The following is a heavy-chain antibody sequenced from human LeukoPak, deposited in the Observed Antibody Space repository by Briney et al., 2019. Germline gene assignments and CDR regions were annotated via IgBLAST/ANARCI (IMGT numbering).Heavy chain of an antibody. J-gene: IGHJ6*03. CDR1: GFTVSSNY. Sequence: GGSLRLSCAASGFTVSSNYMSWVRHAPGKGLEWVSVIYSGGSTSYADSVKGRFTISRDNSKNTLYLQMNSLRAEDTAVYYCARVPQAAGSGSSGARIYYYYYYMDVWGKGTTVTVSS. CDR3: ARVPQAAGSGSSGARIYYYYYYMDV. D-gene: IGHD3-10*01. CDR2: IYSGGST. V-gene: IGHV3-53*01.